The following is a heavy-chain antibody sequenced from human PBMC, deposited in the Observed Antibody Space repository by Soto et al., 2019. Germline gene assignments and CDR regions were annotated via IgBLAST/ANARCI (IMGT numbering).Heavy chain of an antibody. CDR1: GYTFTGQY. Sequence: ASVKVSCKASGYTFTGQYIHWVRQAPGQGLEWMGWINPNSGDTNYAQKFQGRVTMTRDTSIGTAYMELSSLRSNDTAIYYCARGSSGITLYGMDVWGQGTTVTVSS. V-gene: IGHV1-2*02. J-gene: IGHJ6*02. D-gene: IGHD1-7*01. CDR2: INPNSGDT. CDR3: ARGSSGITLYGMDV.